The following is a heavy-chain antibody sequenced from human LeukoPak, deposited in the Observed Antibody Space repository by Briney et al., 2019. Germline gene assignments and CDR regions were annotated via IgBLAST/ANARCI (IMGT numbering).Heavy chain of an antibody. CDR1: AFTFSTYA. J-gene: IGHJ5*02. D-gene: IGHD3-9*01. CDR3: AKGVLTGYYRTYDP. Sequence: GGSLRLSCAASAFTFSTYAMSWVRQAPGKGLEWVSTISDSSSNTYYADSVKGRFTISRDNSKNTLYLQMNSLRAEDTAIYYCAKGVLTGYYRTYDPWGQGTLVTVFS. CDR2: ISDSSSNT. V-gene: IGHV3-23*01.